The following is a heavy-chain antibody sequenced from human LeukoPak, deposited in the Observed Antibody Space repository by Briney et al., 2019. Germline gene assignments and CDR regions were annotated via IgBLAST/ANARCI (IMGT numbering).Heavy chain of an antibody. J-gene: IGHJ4*02. CDR2: INPGGDTT. Sequence: ASVKVSCKASGYTFSIYYMHWVRQAPGQGLEWMGIINPGGDTTAYAQRFQGRVTMTTDTSTNTPYMELNSLRSEDTAVYYCARGGDYGDYFEHWGQGTLVTVSS. CDR3: ARGGDYGDYFEH. D-gene: IGHD4-17*01. CDR1: GYTFSIYY. V-gene: IGHV1-46*01.